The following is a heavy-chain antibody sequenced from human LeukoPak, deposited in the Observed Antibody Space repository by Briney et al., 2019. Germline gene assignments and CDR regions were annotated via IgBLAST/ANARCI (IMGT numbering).Heavy chain of an antibody. CDR1: GGSISSGGYS. V-gene: IGHV4-30-2*01. CDR2: IYHSGST. J-gene: IGHJ5*02. CDR3: ARGDFWSGYRFDP. Sequence: SETLSLTCAVSGGSISSGGYSWRWVRQPPGEGLGWIVYIYHSGSTYYNPSLKSRVTISVDRSKNQFSLKLSSVTAADTAVYYCARGDFWSGYRFDPWGQGTLVTVSS. D-gene: IGHD3-3*01.